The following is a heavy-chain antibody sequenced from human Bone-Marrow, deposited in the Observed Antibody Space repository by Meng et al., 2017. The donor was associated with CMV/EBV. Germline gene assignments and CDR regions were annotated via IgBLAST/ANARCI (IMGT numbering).Heavy chain of an antibody. CDR2: ISTSSSYI. D-gene: IGHD3-16*01. Sequence: GESLKISCAASGFTFSSYSMNWVRQAPGKGLEWVSSISTSSSYIYYADSVKGRFTISRDNAKNSLYLQMNSLRAEDTAVYYCARGRGSLLGIWGQGTRVTVSS. J-gene: IGHJ3*02. CDR3: ARGRGSLLGI. V-gene: IGHV3-21*01. CDR1: GFTFSSYS.